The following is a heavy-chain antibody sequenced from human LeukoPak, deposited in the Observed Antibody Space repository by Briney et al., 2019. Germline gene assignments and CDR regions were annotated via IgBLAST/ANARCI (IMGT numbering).Heavy chain of an antibody. CDR1: GYTLTELS. CDR2: FDPEDGET. V-gene: IGHV1-24*01. CDR3: ATVRPSSTDGSSSFFGFGF. J-gene: IGHJ4*02. D-gene: IGHD6-6*01. Sequence: ASVKVSCKVSGYTLTELSMHWVRPAPGKGLERMGGFDPEDGETIYAQKFQGRVTMTEDTSTDTAYMELSSLRSEDTAVYYCATVRPSSTDGSSSFFGFGFWGQGTLVTVSS.